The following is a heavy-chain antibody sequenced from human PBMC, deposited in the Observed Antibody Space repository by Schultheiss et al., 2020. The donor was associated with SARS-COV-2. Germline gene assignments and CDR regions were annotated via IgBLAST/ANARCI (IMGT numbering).Heavy chain of an antibody. Sequence: SETLSLTCTVSGGSISSGGYYWGWIRQPPGKGLEWIGEINHSGSTNYNPSLKSRVTISVDTSKNQFSLKLSSVTAADTAVYYCARGPPPSYGSGSYYRGVDYWGQGTLVTVSS. D-gene: IGHD3-10*01. CDR1: GGSISSGGYY. J-gene: IGHJ4*02. CDR3: ARGPPPSYGSGSYYRGVDY. V-gene: IGHV4-39*07. CDR2: INHSGST.